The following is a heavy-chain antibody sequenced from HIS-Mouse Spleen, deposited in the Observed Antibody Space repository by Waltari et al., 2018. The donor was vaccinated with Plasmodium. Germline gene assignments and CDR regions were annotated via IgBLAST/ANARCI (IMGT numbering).Heavy chain of an antibody. J-gene: IGHJ4*02. CDR2: IYYSGST. Sequence: QLQLQESGPGLVKPSETLSLTCTVSGGSISSSSYYWCWIRQPPGKGLEWIGRIYYSGSTYYNPSLKSRVTISVDTSKNQFSLKLSSVTAADTAVYYCARRGGSYYYFDYWGQGTLVTVSS. CDR1: GGSISSSSYY. V-gene: IGHV4-39*01. D-gene: IGHD1-26*01. CDR3: ARRGGSYYYFDY.